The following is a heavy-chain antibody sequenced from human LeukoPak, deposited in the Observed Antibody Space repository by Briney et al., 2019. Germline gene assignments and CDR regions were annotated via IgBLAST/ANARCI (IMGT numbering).Heavy chain of an antibody. CDR2: ISGDGGST. D-gene: IGHD6-6*01. V-gene: IGHV3-43*02. CDR3: AKGLYSSSFPDI. CDR1: GFTFDDYA. Sequence: GGSLRLSCAASGFTFDDYAMHWVRQAPGKGLEWVSLISGDGGSTYYADSVKGRFTISRDNSKNSLYLQMNSLRTGDTALYYCAKGLYSSSFPDIWGRGTMVTVSS. J-gene: IGHJ3*02.